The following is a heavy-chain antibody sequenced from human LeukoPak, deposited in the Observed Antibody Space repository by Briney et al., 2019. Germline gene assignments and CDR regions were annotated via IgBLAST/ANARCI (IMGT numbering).Heavy chain of an antibody. J-gene: IGHJ4*02. CDR3: AKSLFHLYDSSGYYYFDY. D-gene: IGHD3-22*01. Sequence: SGGSLRLSCAASGFTFSSYAMSWVRQAPGKGLEWVSAISGSGGNTYYADSVKGRFTISRDNSKNTLYLQMNSLRAEDTAVYYCAKSLFHLYDSSGYYYFDYWGQGTLVTVSS. V-gene: IGHV3-23*01. CDR1: GFTFSSYA. CDR2: ISGSGGNT.